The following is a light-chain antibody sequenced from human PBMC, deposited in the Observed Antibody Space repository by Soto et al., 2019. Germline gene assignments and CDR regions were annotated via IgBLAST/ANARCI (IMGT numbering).Light chain of an antibody. V-gene: IGKV3-20*01. CDR1: QSVGNNF. Sequence: EIVLTQSPDTLSLSPGERATLSCRASQSVGNNFLAWYQQKPGQAPPLLIYDASSRASGLPDRFSGSGSETDFTLTVSRLELEDFAVYFCQQYGTSPQTFGQGTKVEI. CDR3: QQYGTSPQT. J-gene: IGKJ1*01. CDR2: DAS.